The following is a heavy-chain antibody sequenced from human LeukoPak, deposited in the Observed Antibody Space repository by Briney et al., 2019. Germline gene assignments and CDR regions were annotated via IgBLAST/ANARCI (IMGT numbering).Heavy chain of an antibody. CDR2: IWDDGSNK. V-gene: IGHV3-33*06. Sequence: PGRSLRLSCAASGFTFSSYGMHWVRQAPGKGLEWVAVIWDDGSNKYYADSVKGRFTISRDNSKNTLYLQMNSLRAEDTAVYYCAKAEVDYDFWPSYMDVWGKGTTVTVSS. CDR3: AKAEVDYDFWPSYMDV. J-gene: IGHJ6*03. D-gene: IGHD3-3*01. CDR1: GFTFSSYG.